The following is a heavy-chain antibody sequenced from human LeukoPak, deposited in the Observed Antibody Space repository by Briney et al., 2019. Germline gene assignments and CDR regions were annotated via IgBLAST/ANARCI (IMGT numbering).Heavy chain of an antibody. D-gene: IGHD3-22*01. CDR1: GYTFTSYY. CDR2: INPSGGST. CDR3: ARDFSSHLYYDSSGYYFDY. Sequence: ASVKVSCKASGYTFTSYYMHWVRQAPGQGLEWMGIINPSGGSTSYAQKFQGRVTMTRDMSTSTAYMELRSLRSEDTAVYYCARDFSSHLYYDSSGYYFDYWDQGTLVTVSS. J-gene: IGHJ4*02. V-gene: IGHV1-46*01.